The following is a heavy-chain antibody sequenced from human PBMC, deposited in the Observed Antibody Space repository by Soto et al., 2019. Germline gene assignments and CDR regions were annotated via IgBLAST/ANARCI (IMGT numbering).Heavy chain of an antibody. V-gene: IGHV3-23*01. CDR3: AKSGLAVLNWFDP. J-gene: IGHJ5*02. D-gene: IGHD6-19*01. CDR2: ISGSGGST. Sequence: SLRLSCAASGFTFSSYSMSWVRPAPGKGLEWVSAISGSGGSTYYADSVTGRFTISRDNSKNTLYLQMNSLRAEDTAVYYCAKSGLAVLNWFDPWGQGTLVTVSS. CDR1: GFTFSSYS.